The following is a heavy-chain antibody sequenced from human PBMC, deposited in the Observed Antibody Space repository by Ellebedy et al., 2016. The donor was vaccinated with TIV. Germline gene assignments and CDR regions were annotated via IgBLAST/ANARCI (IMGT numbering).Heavy chain of an antibody. CDR1: GFNFSSYW. J-gene: IGHJ4*02. Sequence: GESLKISCAASGFNFSSYWMYWVRQLPGMGLHWVARINGDGRSTSYAESVKGRFTVSRDNAKNTLYLHLNSLRAEDTAVYYCAGGNYDFWKNNRDCWGQGTLVTVSS. CDR2: INGDGRST. V-gene: IGHV3-74*01. D-gene: IGHD3-3*01. CDR3: AGGNYDFWKNNRDC.